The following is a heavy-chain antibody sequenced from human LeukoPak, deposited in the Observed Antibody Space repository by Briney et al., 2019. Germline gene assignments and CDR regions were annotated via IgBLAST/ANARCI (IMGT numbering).Heavy chain of an antibody. Sequence: SETLSLTCTVSGYSISSGYYWGWIRQPPVKGLEWIGSIYHSGSTYYNPSLKSRVTISVDTSKNQFSLKLSSVTAADTAVYYCAREGDLVPAARGGLYYFDYWGQGTLVTVSS. V-gene: IGHV4-38-2*02. CDR1: GYSISSGYY. CDR3: AREGDLVPAARGGLYYFDY. J-gene: IGHJ4*02. D-gene: IGHD2-2*01. CDR2: IYHSGST.